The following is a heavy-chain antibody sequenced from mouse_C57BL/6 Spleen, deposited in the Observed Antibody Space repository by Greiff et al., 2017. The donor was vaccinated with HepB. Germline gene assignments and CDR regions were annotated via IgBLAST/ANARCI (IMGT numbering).Heavy chain of an antibody. Sequence: QVQLQQSGAELARPGASVKLSCKASGYTFTSYGISWVKQRTGQGLEWIGEIYPRSGNNYYNEKFKGKATLTADKSSSTAYMELRSLTSEDSAVYFCARSVNYYGSSYGTRAMDYWGQGTSVTVSS. CDR2: IYPRSGNN. J-gene: IGHJ4*01. CDR1: GYTFTSYG. CDR3: ARSVNYYGSSYGTRAMDY. V-gene: IGHV1-81*01. D-gene: IGHD1-1*01.